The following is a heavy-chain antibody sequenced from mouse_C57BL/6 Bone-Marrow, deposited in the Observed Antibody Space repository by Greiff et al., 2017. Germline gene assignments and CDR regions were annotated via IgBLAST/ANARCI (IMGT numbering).Heavy chain of an antibody. CDR3: ARKATVGWYYFDY. J-gene: IGHJ2*01. CDR2: IDPSDSYT. V-gene: IGHV1-69*01. Sequence: QVQLQQPGAELVMPGASVKLSCKASGYTFTSYWMHWVKQRPGQGLEWIGEIDPSDSYTNYNQKFKGKSTLTVDKSSSTAYMQLSSLTSEDSAVYYCARKATVGWYYFDYWGQGTTLTVSS. CDR1: GYTFTSYW. D-gene: IGHD1-1*01.